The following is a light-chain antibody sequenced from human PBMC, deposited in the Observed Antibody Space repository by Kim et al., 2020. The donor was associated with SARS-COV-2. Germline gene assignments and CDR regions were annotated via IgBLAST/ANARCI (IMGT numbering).Light chain of an antibody. CDR3: LQHSNYPYT. V-gene: IGKV1-17*01. CDR1: QGIRND. CDR2: SAA. J-gene: IGKJ2*01. Sequence: SASVGDRVTITGRASQGIRNDLGWYQQKAGKAPKRLIFSAANLESGVPSRFSGSGSVTEFTLTIDSLQPEDFATYYCLQHSNYPYTFGQGTKLEI.